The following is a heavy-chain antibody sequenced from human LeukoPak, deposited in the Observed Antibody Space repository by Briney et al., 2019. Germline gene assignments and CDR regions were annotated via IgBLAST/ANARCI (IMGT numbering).Heavy chain of an antibody. CDR2: IGTAGDP. J-gene: IGHJ6*04. D-gene: IGHD3-10*01. V-gene: IGHV3-13*05. CDR1: GFTFSSYD. Sequence: GGSLRLSCAASGFTFSSYDMHWVRQATGKGLEWVSAIGTAGDPYYPGSVKGRFTISRENAKNSLYLQMNSLRAGDTAVYYCARGRRNYYGSGSHYRLSYYCYGMDVWGKGTTVTVSS. CDR3: ARGRRNYYGSGSHYRLSYYCYGMDV.